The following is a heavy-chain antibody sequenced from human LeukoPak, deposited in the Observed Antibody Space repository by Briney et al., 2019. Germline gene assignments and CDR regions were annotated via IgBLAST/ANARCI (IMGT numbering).Heavy chain of an antibody. Sequence: GESLKISCKGSGYSFTSYWIGWVRQMPGKGLEWMGIIYPGDYDTRYSPSFQGLVTISADKSISNAYRQWNSLQASDTAMYYCARLIVRDAPIWFDPWGRGTLVSVFS. J-gene: IGHJ5*02. CDR3: ARLIVRDAPIWFDP. CDR1: GYSFTSYW. D-gene: IGHD3-22*01. CDR2: IYPGDYDT. V-gene: IGHV5-51*01.